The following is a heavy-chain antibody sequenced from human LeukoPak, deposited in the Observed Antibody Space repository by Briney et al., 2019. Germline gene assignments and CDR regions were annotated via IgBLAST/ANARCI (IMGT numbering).Heavy chain of an antibody. CDR2: IYTSGST. D-gene: IGHD1-1*01. J-gene: IGHJ3*02. Sequence: ASETLSLTCSVSDGSMKSSHWSWIRQPAGKGLEWIGRIYTSGSTHYNPSLSSRVTMSVDTSKNQFSLKLTSMTAADTAVYYCARAERTVNVLDIWGQETILTVSS. CDR1: DGSMKSSH. CDR3: ARAERTVNVLDI. V-gene: IGHV4-4*07.